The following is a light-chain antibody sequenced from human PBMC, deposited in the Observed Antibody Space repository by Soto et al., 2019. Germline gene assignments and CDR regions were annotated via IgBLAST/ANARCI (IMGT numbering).Light chain of an antibody. J-gene: IGKJ4*01. CDR3: QQYDNLLLT. Sequence: DIQMAPSPSSLYASVGYRVTITCQASQDISNYLNWYQQKPGKAPKLLIYDASNLETGVPSRFSGSGSGTDFTFTISSLQPEDIATYYCQQYDNLLLTFGGGTKVDI. CDR2: DAS. V-gene: IGKV1-33*01. CDR1: QDISNY.